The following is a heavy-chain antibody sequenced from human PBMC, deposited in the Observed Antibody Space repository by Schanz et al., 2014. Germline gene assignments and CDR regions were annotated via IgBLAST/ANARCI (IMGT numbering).Heavy chain of an antibody. CDR2: IWSDGTNE. V-gene: IGHV3-33*06. CDR3: AKGPYYYYYMDV. Sequence: QGQLVESGGGVVQPGKSLRLSCATSGFIFRSFGIHWVRQAPGKGLEWVAVIWSDGTNEYYADSVKGRFTISGDSSKDTVYLQMNSLRADDTAVYYCAKGPYYYYYMDVWGNGTTVTVSS. J-gene: IGHJ6*03. CDR1: GFIFRSFG.